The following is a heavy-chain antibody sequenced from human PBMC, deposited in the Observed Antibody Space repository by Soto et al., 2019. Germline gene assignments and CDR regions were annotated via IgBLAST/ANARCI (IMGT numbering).Heavy chain of an antibody. J-gene: IGHJ4*02. V-gene: IGHV4-30-4*06. CDR2: IHHTGRA. D-gene: IGHD2-8*01. Sequence: WIWIRQHPGKGLEWIGYIHHTGRAFYNPSLESRVVTSVDTARNQFSLDLRSVTAADTAVYYCARRHTNSGFDYWGQGALVTVSS. CDR3: ARRHTNSGFDY.